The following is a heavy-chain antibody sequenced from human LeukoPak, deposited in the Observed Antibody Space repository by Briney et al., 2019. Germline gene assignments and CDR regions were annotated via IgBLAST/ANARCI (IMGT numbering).Heavy chain of an antibody. J-gene: IGHJ6*02. CDR1: GGSISSYY. CDR3: ASTRKGMDV. D-gene: IGHD2-2*01. Sequence: PSETLSLTCTVSGGSISSYYWSWIRQPPGKGLEWVSSISSSSSYIYYADSVKGRFTISRDNAKNSLYLQMNSLRAEDTAVYYCASTRKGMDVWGQGTTVTVSS. CDR2: ISSSSSYI. V-gene: IGHV3-21*01.